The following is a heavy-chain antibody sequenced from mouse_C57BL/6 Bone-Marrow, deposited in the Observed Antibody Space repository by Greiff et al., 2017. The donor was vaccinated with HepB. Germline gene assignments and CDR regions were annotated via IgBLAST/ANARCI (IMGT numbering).Heavy chain of an antibody. CDR2: ISSGGSYT. CDR3: ARKGGYFDV. Sequence: EVQLVESGGDLVKPGGSLKLSCAASGFTFSSYGMSWVRQTPDKGLEWVATISSGGSYTYYPDSVKGRFTISRDNAKNTLYLQMSSLKSEDTAMYYCARKGGYFDVWGTGTTVTVSS. CDR1: GFTFSSYG. J-gene: IGHJ1*03. V-gene: IGHV5-6*01.